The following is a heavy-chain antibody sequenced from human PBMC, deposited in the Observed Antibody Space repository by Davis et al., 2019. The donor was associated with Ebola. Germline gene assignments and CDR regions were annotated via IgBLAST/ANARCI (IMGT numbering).Heavy chain of an antibody. J-gene: IGHJ3*01. Sequence: GESLKISCAASGFTFRTNWMHWVRQAPGKGLEWVAVISFDGSNKNYADSVKGRFTISRDNSKNTLHLQMNSLRVEDTAIYYCVKDTSSVWFDVWGPGTMVTVSS. CDR2: ISFDGSNK. CDR3: VKDTSSVWFDV. V-gene: IGHV3-30*18. D-gene: IGHD6-19*01. CDR1: GFTFRTNW.